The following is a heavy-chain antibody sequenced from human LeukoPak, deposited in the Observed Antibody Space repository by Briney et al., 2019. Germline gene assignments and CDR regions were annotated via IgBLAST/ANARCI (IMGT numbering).Heavy chain of an antibody. CDR1: GGSISSSSYY. V-gene: IGHV4-39*07. CDR2: IYYSGIT. D-gene: IGHD3-22*01. CDR3: ARNGDDSSDYYYFDY. J-gene: IGHJ4*02. Sequence: SETLSLTCTVSGGSISSSSYYWGWIRQPPGKGLEWIASIYYSGITYYNPSLKSRVTISVDTSKNQFSLKLSSVTAADTAIYYCARNGDDSSDYYYFDYWGQGTLVTVSS.